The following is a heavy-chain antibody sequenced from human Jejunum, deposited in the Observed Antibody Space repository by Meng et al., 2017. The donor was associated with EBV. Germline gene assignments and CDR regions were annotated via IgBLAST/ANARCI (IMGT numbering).Heavy chain of an antibody. V-gene: IGHV4-61*01. Sequence: QVQESGPGLLKPSATLSLACTVSGGSVNSGNFYWGWIRQPPGKGLEWIGYIYYSGSTNYIPSLKSRVTISLDTSKNQFSLKLSAVTAADTAVYYCAGLRYSGYDRAFDYWGQGALVTVSS. CDR3: AGLRYSGYDRAFDY. J-gene: IGHJ4*02. CDR2: IYYSGST. D-gene: IGHD5-12*01. CDR1: GGSVNSGNFY.